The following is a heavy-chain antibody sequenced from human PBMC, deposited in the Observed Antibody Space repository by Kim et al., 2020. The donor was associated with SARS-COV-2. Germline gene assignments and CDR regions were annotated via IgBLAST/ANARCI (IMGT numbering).Heavy chain of an antibody. J-gene: IGHJ4*02. CDR3: ANDFAIYDNDPSGYFFCN. Sequence: GGSLRLSCVASGFTFSFYAMTWVRQAPGKGLEWVSGISGSGGKTYYADSVKGRFTVSRDNSKNTLYLQMSSLRAEDTAFYYCANDFAIYDNDPSGYFFCNWRPGPLVTISS. CDR2: ISGSGGKT. D-gene: IGHD5-12*01. V-gene: IGHV3-23*01. CDR1: GFTFSFYA.